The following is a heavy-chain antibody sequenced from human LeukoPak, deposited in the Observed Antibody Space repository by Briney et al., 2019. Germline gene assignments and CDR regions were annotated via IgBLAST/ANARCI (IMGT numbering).Heavy chain of an antibody. D-gene: IGHD1-7*01. CDR3: ARDHSNWNYAPDF. CDR2: ISASNGNA. CDR1: GYTFTRYG. Sequence: ASVRVSCKASGYTFTRYGISWVRQAPGQGLQWLGWISASNGNANYAQKFRDRVTMSTDTSTGTAYLDVRSLTSDDTAVYYCARDHSNWNYAPDFWGQGTLVIVSS. V-gene: IGHV1-18*01. J-gene: IGHJ4*02.